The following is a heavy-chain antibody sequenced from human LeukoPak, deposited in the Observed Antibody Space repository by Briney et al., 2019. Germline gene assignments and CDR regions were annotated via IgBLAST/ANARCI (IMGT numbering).Heavy chain of an antibody. V-gene: IGHV4-59*01. J-gene: IGHJ3*02. CDR1: GGSISSYY. Sequence: SETLSLTCTVSGGSISSYYWSWIRQPPGKGLEWLGYIYYSGSTNYNPSLKSRVTISVDTSKNQFSLKLSSVTAADTAVYYCASSWADDSSGYYYGGAFDIWGQGTMVTVSS. CDR2: IYYSGST. D-gene: IGHD3-22*01. CDR3: ASSWADDSSGYYYGGAFDI.